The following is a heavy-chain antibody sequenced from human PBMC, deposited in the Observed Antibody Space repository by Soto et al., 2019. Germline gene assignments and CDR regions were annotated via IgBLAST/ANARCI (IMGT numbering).Heavy chain of an antibody. Sequence: QVQLVESGGGVVQPGRSLRLSCAASGFSFRNSAMHWVRQAPGKGLEWVAMISFDGINKYYADSVRGRFTISRDNPMNTLYLQMNSLRAEDTAVYFCARDVTPHSNPSWFDPWGQGTLVAVSS. CDR1: GFSFRNSA. CDR3: ARDVTPHSNPSWFDP. J-gene: IGHJ5*02. CDR2: ISFDGINK. D-gene: IGHD4-4*01. V-gene: IGHV3-30*04.